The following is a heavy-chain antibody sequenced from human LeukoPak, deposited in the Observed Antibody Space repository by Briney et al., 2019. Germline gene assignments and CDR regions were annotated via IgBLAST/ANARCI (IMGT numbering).Heavy chain of an antibody. V-gene: IGHV3-33*01. J-gene: IGHJ4*02. CDR3: ARYCSGGTCYVGLI. Sequence: GGSLRLSCAASGFTFSTYGTHWVRQAPGKGLEWVAVIRSDGSSEYYADSVKGRFIISRDNSKNTLYLRMNSLRAEDTAVYYCARYCSGGTCYVGLIWGQGTLVTVSS. CDR2: IRSDGSSE. CDR1: GFTFSTYG. D-gene: IGHD2-15*01.